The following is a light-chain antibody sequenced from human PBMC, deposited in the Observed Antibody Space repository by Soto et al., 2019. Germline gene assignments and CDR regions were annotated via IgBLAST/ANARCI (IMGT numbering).Light chain of an antibody. CDR2: DNN. V-gene: IGLV1-51*01. J-gene: IGLJ3*02. Sequence: QSALTQPPSVSAAPGQKVTISCSGGSSNIGNNYVSWYQQLPGTAPKLLIYDNNKRPSGIPDRFSGSKSGTSATLAITGLQTGDEADYYCGTWDTSLSVGVFGGGTKVTVL. CDR3: GTWDTSLSVGV. CDR1: SSNIGNNY.